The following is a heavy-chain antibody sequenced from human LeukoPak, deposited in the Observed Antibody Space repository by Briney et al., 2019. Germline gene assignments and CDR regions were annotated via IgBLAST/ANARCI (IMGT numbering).Heavy chain of an antibody. D-gene: IGHD3-10*01. CDR2: IWYDGSNK. V-gene: IGHV3-33*06. J-gene: IGHJ4*02. CDR1: GFTFSSYG. Sequence: RGMSLTLSCAPPGFTFSSYGMHWVRQAPGKGLEWVAVIWYDGSNKYYADSVKGRFTISRGNSKNTLYLQMNSLRADDTAVYYCAKDHYGSGSYIDYWGQGTLVTGSS. CDR3: AKDHYGSGSYIDY.